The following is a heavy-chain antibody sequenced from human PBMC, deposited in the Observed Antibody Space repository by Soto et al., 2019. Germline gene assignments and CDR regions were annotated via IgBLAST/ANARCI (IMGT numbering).Heavy chain of an antibody. V-gene: IGHV4-31*03. CDR3: ARERGVYYYYGMDV. CDR2: INYSGST. J-gene: IGHJ6*02. D-gene: IGHD3-10*01. Sequence: QVQLQESGPGLVKPSQTLSLTCTVSGGSISSGGYYWSWIRQHPGKGLEWIGYINYSGSTYYNPSLKSRVTISVDTSKNQFSLKLSSVTAADTAVYYCARERGVYYYYGMDVWGQGTTVTVSS. CDR1: GGSISSGGYY.